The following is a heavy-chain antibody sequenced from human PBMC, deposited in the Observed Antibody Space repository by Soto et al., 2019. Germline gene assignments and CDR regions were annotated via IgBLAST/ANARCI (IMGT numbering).Heavy chain of an antibody. D-gene: IGHD3-3*01. CDR3: ARGHLFGSGYYVAFGYYYYGMDV. J-gene: IGHJ6*02. CDR2: INHSGST. V-gene: IGHV4-34*01. Sequence: SETLSLTCAVYGGSFSGYYWSWIRQPPGKGLEWIGEINHSGSTNYNPSLKSRVTISVDTSKNQFSLKLSSVTAADTAVYYCARGHLFGSGYYVAFGYYYYGMDVWGQGTTVTVSS. CDR1: GGSFSGYY.